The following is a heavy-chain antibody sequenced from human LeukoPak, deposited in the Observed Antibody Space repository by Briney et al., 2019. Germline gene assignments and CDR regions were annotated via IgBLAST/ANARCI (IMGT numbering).Heavy chain of an antibody. CDR3: ARDRRNHAFDI. CDR2: ISSSSSYI. V-gene: IGHV3-21*01. D-gene: IGHD1-14*01. Sequence: TTGGSLRLSCAASGFTFSSYSMNWVRQAPGKGLEWVSSISSSSSYIYYADSVKGRFTISRDNAKNSLYLQMNSLRAEDTAVYYCARDRRNHAFDIWGQGTMVTVSS. CDR1: GFTFSSYS. J-gene: IGHJ3*02.